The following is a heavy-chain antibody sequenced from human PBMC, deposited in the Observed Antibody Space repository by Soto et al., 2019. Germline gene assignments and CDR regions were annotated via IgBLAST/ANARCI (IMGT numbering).Heavy chain of an antibody. Sequence: ASLKVSCKASGYTFPLYDISWVRQAPGQGLEWMGRISPYNGNKHYAQKLQGRVTMTTDTSTSTSYMELRSLRSDDTAVYYCARGASRPFDYWGQGTPVTVSS. D-gene: IGHD6-6*01. CDR2: ISPYNGNK. CDR3: ARGASRPFDY. J-gene: IGHJ4*02. V-gene: IGHV1-18*01. CDR1: GYTFPLYD.